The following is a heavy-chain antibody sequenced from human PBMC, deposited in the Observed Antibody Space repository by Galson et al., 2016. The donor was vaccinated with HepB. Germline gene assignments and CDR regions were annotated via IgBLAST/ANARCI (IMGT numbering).Heavy chain of an antibody. J-gene: IGHJ4*02. CDR2: VYHTGSA. Sequence: SETLSLTCTVSGISIGSGFHWGWIRQSPGKGLEFIGTVYHTGSAYYNPSLKGRVTLSVDTSKNQMSLRLSSVTAADTAIYFCARGRYSFGCMDSWGQGSLVAVSS. CDR3: ARGRYSFGCMDS. CDR1: GISIGSGFH. D-gene: IGHD5-12*01. V-gene: IGHV4-38-2*02.